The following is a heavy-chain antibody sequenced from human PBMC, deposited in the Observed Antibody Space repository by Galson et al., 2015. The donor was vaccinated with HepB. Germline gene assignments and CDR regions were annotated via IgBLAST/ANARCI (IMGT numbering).Heavy chain of an antibody. D-gene: IGHD6-19*01. CDR2: TYFGGTT. CDR3: ARGTGWSPEGY. V-gene: IGHV4-61*02. J-gene: IGHJ4*02. CDR1: GASVNNGLYS. Sequence: TLSLTCSVSGASVNNGLYSWTWIRQPAGKGLEWIGRTYFGGTTDYNPSLKARVSISIDTSKNQFSLRLTAVTAADTAVYYCARGTGWSPEGYWGQGILVAVSS.